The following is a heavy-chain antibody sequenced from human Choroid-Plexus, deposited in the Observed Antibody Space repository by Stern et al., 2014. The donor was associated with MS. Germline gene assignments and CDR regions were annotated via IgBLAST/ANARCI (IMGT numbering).Heavy chain of an antibody. D-gene: IGHD6-13*01. Sequence: QVQLVESGGGVVQPGRSLRLSCAASGFTFSSYGMHWVHQAPGKGLEWVAVIWYDGSNKYYADSVKGRFTISRDNSKNTLYLQMNSLRAEDTAVYYCARDSYSSSWYNYFDYWGQGTLVTVSS. CDR2: IWYDGSNK. CDR1: GFTFSSYG. CDR3: ARDSYSSSWYNYFDY. J-gene: IGHJ4*02. V-gene: IGHV3-33*01.